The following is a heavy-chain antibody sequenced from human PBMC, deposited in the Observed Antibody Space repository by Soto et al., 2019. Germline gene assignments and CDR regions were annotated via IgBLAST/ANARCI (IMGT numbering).Heavy chain of an antibody. Sequence: QVQLQQSGPGLVKPSQTLSLTCAISGDSVSSNSAAWNWIRQSPSRGLEWLGRTYYRSKWYNDYAVSVKSRITTHPDTSKNHFSQQLNSVTPEDTAVYYCAREAPKSTVTTDYYYYMDVWGKGTTVTVSS. J-gene: IGHJ6*03. CDR2: TYYRSKWYN. CDR3: AREAPKSTVTTDYYYYMDV. D-gene: IGHD4-17*01. V-gene: IGHV6-1*01. CDR1: GDSVSSNSAA.